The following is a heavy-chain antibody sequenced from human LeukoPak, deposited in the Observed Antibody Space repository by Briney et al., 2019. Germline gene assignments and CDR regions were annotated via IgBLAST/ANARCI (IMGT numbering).Heavy chain of an antibody. CDR1: GFTFSSYA. CDR3: ATYRQVLLPFES. V-gene: IGHV3-23*01. J-gene: IGHJ4*02. Sequence: HPGGSLRLSCAASGFTFSSYAMSWVRQAPGKGLEWVSAIVSSGDTTYYADSVKGRFTISRDNSKNTLYLQMNSLRAEDTAVYYCATYRQVLLPFESWGQGTLVTVSS. CDR2: IVSSGDTT. D-gene: IGHD2-8*02.